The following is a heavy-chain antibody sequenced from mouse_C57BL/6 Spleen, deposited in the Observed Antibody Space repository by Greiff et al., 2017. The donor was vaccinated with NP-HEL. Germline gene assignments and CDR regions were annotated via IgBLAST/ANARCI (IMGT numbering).Heavy chain of an antibody. J-gene: IGHJ2*01. CDR1: GYTFTSYG. CDR3: ATVVAKAYFDY. D-gene: IGHD1-1*01. V-gene: IGHV1-81*01. Sequence: VQLQQSGAELARPGASVKLSCKASGYTFTSYGISWVKQRTGQGLEWIGEIYPRSGNTYYNEKFKGKATLTADKSSSTAYMELRSLTSEDSAVYFCATVVAKAYFDYWGQGTTLTVSS. CDR2: IYPRSGNT.